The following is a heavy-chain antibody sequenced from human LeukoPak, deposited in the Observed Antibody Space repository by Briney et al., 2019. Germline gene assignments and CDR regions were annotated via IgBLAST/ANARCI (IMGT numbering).Heavy chain of an antibody. CDR2: ISAGGDNT. V-gene: IGHV3-23*01. J-gene: IGHJ4*02. D-gene: IGHD4-17*01. Sequence: GGSLRLSCAASGCTFSSYAMSWVRHAPGKGLEWVSVISAGGDNTFYADSVKGRFTISRDNSKNTLYLQMNSLRLEDTAVYYCAYDYDYFDYWGQGTLVTVSS. CDR3: AYDYDYFDY. CDR1: GCTFSSYA.